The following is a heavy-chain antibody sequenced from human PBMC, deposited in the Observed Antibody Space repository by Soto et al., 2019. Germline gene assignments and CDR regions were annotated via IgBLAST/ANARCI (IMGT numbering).Heavy chain of an antibody. CDR1: GYTFTSYA. Sequence: QVQLVQSGAEVKKPGASVKVSCKASGYTFTSYAMHWVRQAPGQRLEWMGWINAGNGNTKYSQKFQGRVTITRDTSASTAYMELSSLRSEDMAVYYCASEIDYWGTRAFDIWGQGTMVTVSS. J-gene: IGHJ3*02. D-gene: IGHD3-16*01. CDR2: INAGNGNT. CDR3: ASEIDYWGTRAFDI. V-gene: IGHV1-3*01.